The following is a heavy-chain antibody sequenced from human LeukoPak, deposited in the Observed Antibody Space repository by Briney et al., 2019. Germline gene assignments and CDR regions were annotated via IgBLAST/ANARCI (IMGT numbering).Heavy chain of an antibody. V-gene: IGHV3-7*04. Sequence: GGSLRLSCAASGFSFTDYWMSWVRQAPGKGPEWVAHLNEDGSRIVYLDSVKGRFTISRANTKNSLFLQMNSLRAEDTAVYYCARDPLGRYSGWRFWGQGTLVTVSS. J-gene: IGHJ4*02. CDR3: ARDPLGRYSGWRF. D-gene: IGHD3-16*01. CDR1: GFSFTDYW. CDR2: LNEDGSRI.